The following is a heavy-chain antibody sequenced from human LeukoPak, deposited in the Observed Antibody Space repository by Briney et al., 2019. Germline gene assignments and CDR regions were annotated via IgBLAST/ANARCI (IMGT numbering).Heavy chain of an antibody. V-gene: IGHV4-4*02. CDR2: IYHSGST. CDR1: GGSISSSNW. Sequence: SGTLSLTCAVSGGSISSSNWWSWVRQPPGKGLEWIGEIYHSGSTNYNPSLKSRVTISVDKSKNQFSLKLSSVTAADTAVYYCARGIPRYCSGGSCYRPTPLDYWGQGTLVTVSS. CDR3: ARGIPRYCSGGSCYRPTPLDY. J-gene: IGHJ4*02. D-gene: IGHD2-15*01.